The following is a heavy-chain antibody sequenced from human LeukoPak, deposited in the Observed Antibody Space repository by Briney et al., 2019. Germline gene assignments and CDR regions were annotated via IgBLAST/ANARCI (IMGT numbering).Heavy chain of an antibody. CDR2: ISGSGGST. J-gene: IGHJ4*02. CDR1: GFTFSSYA. CDR3: ARDRSRPGPGIYSSSGGY. Sequence: GGSLRLSCAASGFTFSSYAMSWVRQAPGKGLEWVSAISGSGGSTYYADSVKGRFTISRDNYKNSLYLQMNSLRAEDTAVYYCARDRSRPGPGIYSSSGGYWGQGTLVTVSS. D-gene: IGHD6-13*01. V-gene: IGHV3-23*01.